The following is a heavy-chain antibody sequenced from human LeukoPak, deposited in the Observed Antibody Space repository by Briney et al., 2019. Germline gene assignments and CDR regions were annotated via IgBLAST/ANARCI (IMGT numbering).Heavy chain of an antibody. V-gene: IGHV4-61*02. CDR3: ARVYGDSTGVDY. CDR1: GGSISSGSYY. D-gene: IGHD4-17*01. CDR2: IYTSGIT. J-gene: IGHJ4*02. Sequence: PSETLSLXCTVSGGSISSGSYYWSWIRQPAGKGLEWIGRIYTSGITNYNPSLKSRVTISVDTSKNQFSLKLSSVTAADTAVYYCARVYGDSTGVDYWGQGTLVTVSS.